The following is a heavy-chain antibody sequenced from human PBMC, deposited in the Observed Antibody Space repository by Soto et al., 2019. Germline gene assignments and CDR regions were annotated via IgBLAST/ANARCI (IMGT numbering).Heavy chain of an antibody. D-gene: IGHD6-19*01. CDR2: ILYDGSTK. CDR1: GLDFSRYG. J-gene: IGHJ5*02. V-gene: IGHV3-33*01. CDR3: ARLKLVAGRNRFDP. Sequence: QVQLVESGGGVVQPGRSLRLSCEASGLDFSRYGMHWVRQAPGKGLEWVSVILYDGSTKYYADSVKGRFTVSRDNSRNTLYLQMNSLRDEDTAVYYCARLKLVAGRNRFDPWGQGTLVTVSS.